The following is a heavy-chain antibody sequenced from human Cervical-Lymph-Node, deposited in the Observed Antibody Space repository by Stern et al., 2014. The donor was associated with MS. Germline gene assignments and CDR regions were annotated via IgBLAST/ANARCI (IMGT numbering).Heavy chain of an antibody. CDR2: IYFSGTT. CDR1: GDSISSEYYY. J-gene: IGHJ4*02. CDR3: ASSPITIIGGVTPATFDF. D-gene: IGHD3-10*01. V-gene: IGHV4-39*01. Sequence: QLQLQESGPTLLKPSETLSLACSVSGDSISSEYYYWAWIRQPPGNGLEWIGTIYFSGTTYYNPSLKSRVSMSVDTSKKQFSLGLDAVTASDTAVYYCASSPITIIGGVTPATFDFWGQGILITVSS.